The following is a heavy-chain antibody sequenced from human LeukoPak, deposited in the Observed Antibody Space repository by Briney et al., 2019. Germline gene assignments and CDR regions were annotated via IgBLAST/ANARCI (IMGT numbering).Heavy chain of an antibody. CDR1: GYTFINYG. Sequence: ASVKVSCKASGYTFINYGVTWVRQAPGQGLEWMGWISASNGNTNHAQKLQGRVTMTTETSTSTAYMELRSLRSDDTAVYYCARALSRGYSGYDYGLGYWGQGTLVTVSS. D-gene: IGHD5-12*01. CDR3: ARALSRGYSGYDYGLGY. V-gene: IGHV1-18*01. CDR2: ISASNGNT. J-gene: IGHJ4*02.